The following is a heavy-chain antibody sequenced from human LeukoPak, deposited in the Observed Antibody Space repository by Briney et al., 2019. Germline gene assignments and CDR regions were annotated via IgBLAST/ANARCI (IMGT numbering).Heavy chain of an antibody. J-gene: IGHJ4*02. Sequence: GGSLRLSCVASGFTFSSYAMHWVRQAPGKGLEWVAVISYDGSNKYYADSVKGRFTISRDNSKNTLYLQMNSLRAEDTAVYYCARDRYSSGYYLDYWGQGTLVTVSS. CDR2: ISYDGSNK. D-gene: IGHD3-22*01. CDR1: GFTFSSYA. V-gene: IGHV3-30-3*01. CDR3: ARDRYSSGYYLDY.